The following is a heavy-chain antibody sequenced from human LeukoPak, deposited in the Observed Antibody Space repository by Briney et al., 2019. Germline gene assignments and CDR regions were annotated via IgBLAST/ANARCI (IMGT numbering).Heavy chain of an antibody. CDR1: GYTFSTYW. D-gene: IGHD5-24*01. CDR3: ARRGIRDGYNYADY. CDR2: VYGDDSDT. V-gene: IGHV5-51*01. Sequence: GESLKISCKASGYTFSTYWSGWVRQMPGKGLEWMGIVYGDDSDTRYSPSFQGQVTISADKSTTTAYLQWSSLKASDTAIYYCARRGIRDGYNYADYWGQGILVTVSS. J-gene: IGHJ4*02.